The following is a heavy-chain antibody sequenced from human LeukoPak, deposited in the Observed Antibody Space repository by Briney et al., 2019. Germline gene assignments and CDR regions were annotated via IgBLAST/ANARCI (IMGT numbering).Heavy chain of an antibody. CDR3: ATDFYDST. CDR1: GFTFSNAW. D-gene: IGHD3-22*01. Sequence: PGGSLRLSWATSGFTFSNAWMNWVRQAPGKGLEWVGRIRSNTDGGTIDYAAPVKGRFTLSRDDSRTTLYLQMSSLQTEDTAVYYCATDFYDSTWGQGTLVTVSS. J-gene: IGHJ5*02. CDR2: IRSNTDGGTI. V-gene: IGHV3-15*07.